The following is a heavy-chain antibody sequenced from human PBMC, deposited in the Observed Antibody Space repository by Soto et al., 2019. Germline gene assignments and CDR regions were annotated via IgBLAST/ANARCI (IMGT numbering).Heavy chain of an antibody. Sequence: GGSLRLSCAASGFTFSSYSMNWVRQAPGKGLEWVSYISSSSSTIYYADSVKGRFTISRDNAKNSLYLQMNSLRDEDTAVYYCAWQPPVGRERSFDYWGQGTLVTVSS. CDR2: ISSSSSTI. CDR1: GFTFSSYS. CDR3: AWQPPVGRERSFDY. V-gene: IGHV3-48*02. J-gene: IGHJ4*02. D-gene: IGHD1-1*01.